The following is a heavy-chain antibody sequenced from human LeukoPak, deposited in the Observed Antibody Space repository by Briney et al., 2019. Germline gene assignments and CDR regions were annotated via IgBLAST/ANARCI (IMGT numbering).Heavy chain of an antibody. V-gene: IGHV1-2*02. CDR2: INPNSGGT. CDR1: GYTFTGNY. Sequence: ASVKVSCKASGYTFTGNYMHWVRQAPGQGLEWMGWINPNSGGTNYAQKFQGRVTMTRDTSISTAYMELSRLRSDDTAVYYCARDPRDCSGGSCYGRAFDIWGQGTMVTVSS. D-gene: IGHD2-15*01. CDR3: ARDPRDCSGGSCYGRAFDI. J-gene: IGHJ3*02.